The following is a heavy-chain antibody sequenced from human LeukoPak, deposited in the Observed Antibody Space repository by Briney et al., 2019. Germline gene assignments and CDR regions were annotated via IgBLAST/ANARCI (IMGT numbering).Heavy chain of an antibody. V-gene: IGHV3-30*18. J-gene: IGHJ6*02. CDR3: AKGNYDILTGHPNYYGMDV. CDR1: GFTFSNFG. D-gene: IGHD3-9*01. CDR2: ISYDGSNK. Sequence: GSLRLSFAASGFTFSNFGMAWVRQAPGKGLEWGAVISYDGSNKYYADSVKGRFTISRDNSKNTLYLQMNSLRAEDTAVYYCAKGNYDILTGHPNYYGMDVWGQGTTVTVSS.